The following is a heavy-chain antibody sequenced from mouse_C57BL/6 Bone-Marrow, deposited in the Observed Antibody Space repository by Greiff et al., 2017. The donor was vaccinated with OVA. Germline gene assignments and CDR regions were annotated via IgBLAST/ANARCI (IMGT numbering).Heavy chain of an antibody. Sequence: QVQLQQPGAELVRPGTSVKLSCKASGYTFTSYWMHWVKQRPGQGLEWIGVIDPSDSYTNYNQKFKGKATLTVDTSSSTAYKQLSSLTSEDSAVYYCASPFYYGSSLYAMDYWGQGTSVTVSS. CDR3: ASPFYYGSSLYAMDY. CDR2: IDPSDSYT. J-gene: IGHJ4*01. CDR1: GYTFTSYW. D-gene: IGHD1-1*01. V-gene: IGHV1-59*01.